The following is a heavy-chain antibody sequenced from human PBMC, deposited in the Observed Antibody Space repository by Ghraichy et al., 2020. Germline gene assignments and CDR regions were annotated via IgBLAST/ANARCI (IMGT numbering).Heavy chain of an antibody. V-gene: IGHV3-23*01. J-gene: IGHJ6*02. CDR1: GFPFGAYA. Sequence: GGSLRLSCTASGFPFGAYAMSWVRQAPGKGLEWVSLISGSGGTTYGVDSVKGRFTISRDNSENTLYLQMNSLRGEDTAIYYCAKFRSLGSYNYYGMDVWGQGTTVTVSS. CDR2: ISGSGGTT. CDR3: AKFRSLGSYNYYGMDV. D-gene: IGHD6-19*01.